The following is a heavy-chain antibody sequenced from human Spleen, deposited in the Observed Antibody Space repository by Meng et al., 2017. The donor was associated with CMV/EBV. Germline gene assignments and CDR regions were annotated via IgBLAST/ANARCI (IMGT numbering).Heavy chain of an antibody. CDR1: GGTFSTYV. V-gene: IGHV1-46*01. Sequence: ASVKVSCKASGGTFSTYVISWVRQAPGQGLEWMGIINPSGGSTSYAQKFQGRVTMTRDTSTSTVYMELSSLRSEDTAVYYCARDIGGYSYGLVYWGQGTLVTVSS. CDR2: INPSGGST. J-gene: IGHJ4*02. D-gene: IGHD5-18*01. CDR3: ARDIGGYSYGLVY.